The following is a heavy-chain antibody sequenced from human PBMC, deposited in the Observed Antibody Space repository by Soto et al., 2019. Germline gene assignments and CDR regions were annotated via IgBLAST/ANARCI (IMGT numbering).Heavy chain of an antibody. Sequence: ASVKVSCKASGYTFTSYDINWVRQATGQGLEWMGWMNPNSGNTGYAQKFQGRVTMTTDTSTSTAYMELRSLRSDDTAVYYCARGYYYDSSGYSKWGQGTLVTVSS. CDR1: GYTFTSYD. CDR2: MNPNSGNT. V-gene: IGHV1-8*01. D-gene: IGHD3-22*01. J-gene: IGHJ4*02. CDR3: ARGYYYDSSGYSK.